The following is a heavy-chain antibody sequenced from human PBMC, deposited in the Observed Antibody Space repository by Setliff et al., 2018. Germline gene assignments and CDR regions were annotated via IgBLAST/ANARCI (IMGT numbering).Heavy chain of an antibody. D-gene: IGHD5-18*01. CDR2: TIPMFGTT. Sequence: SVKVSCKASGFTFTDYLMNWMRQAPGQGLEWMGGTIPMFGTTEYAQKFQGRLTIITDESTSTAYMGLSSLRTEDSAVYYCAREGVDTRSSTDYRYYMDVWGKGTTVTVSS. J-gene: IGHJ6*03. CDR1: GFTFTDYL. CDR3: AREGVDTRSSTDYRYYMDV. V-gene: IGHV1-69*05.